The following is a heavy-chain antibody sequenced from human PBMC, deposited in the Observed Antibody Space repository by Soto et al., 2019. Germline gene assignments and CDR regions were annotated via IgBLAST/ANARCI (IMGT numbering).Heavy chain of an antibody. CDR3: ARTDNVGYYPY. CDR1: GGSIISNYC. V-gene: IGHV4-38-2*01. CDR2: IYHSGTT. J-gene: IGHJ4*02. D-gene: IGHD2-2*03. Sequence: SETLSLTCAVSGGSIISNYCWAWIRQSPGEGLVWIGSIYHSGTTYYNPSLESRVIISVDTSESRFALRLTSVTAADSAVYYCARTDNVGYYPYWGQGTLVTVSS.